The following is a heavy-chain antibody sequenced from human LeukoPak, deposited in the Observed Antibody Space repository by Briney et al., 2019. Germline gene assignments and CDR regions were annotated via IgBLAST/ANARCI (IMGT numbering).Heavy chain of an antibody. D-gene: IGHD5-24*01. CDR2: ISYDGSNK. Sequence: GGPLRLSCAASGFTFSSYGMHWARQAPGKGLEWVAVISYDGSNKYYADSVKGRFTISRDNSKNTLYLQMNSLRAEDTAVYYCAKDRDWYYFDYWGQGTLVTVSS. V-gene: IGHV3-30*18. J-gene: IGHJ4*02. CDR3: AKDRDWYYFDY. CDR1: GFTFSSYG.